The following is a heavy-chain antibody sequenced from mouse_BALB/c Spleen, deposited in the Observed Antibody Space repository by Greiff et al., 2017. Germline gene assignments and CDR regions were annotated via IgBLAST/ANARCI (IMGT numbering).Heavy chain of an antibody. CDR2: ISNGGGST. J-gene: IGHJ4*01. D-gene: IGHD2-3*01. Sequence: EVKVVESGGGLVQPGGSLKLSCAASGFTFSSYTMSWVRQTPEKRLEWVAYISNGGGSTYYPDTVKGRFTISRDNAKNTLYLQMSSLKSEDTAMYYCARQGSLYDGYYDYAMDYWGQGTSVTVSS. CDR1: GFTFSSYT. CDR3: ARQGSLYDGYYDYAMDY. V-gene: IGHV5-12-2*01.